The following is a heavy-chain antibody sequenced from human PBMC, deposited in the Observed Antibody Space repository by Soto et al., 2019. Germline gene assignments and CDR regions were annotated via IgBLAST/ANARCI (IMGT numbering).Heavy chain of an antibody. CDR2: ISYYGSNK. CDR1: GFTFSSYR. V-gene: IGHV3-30*18. J-gene: IGHJ4*02. Sequence: PGGSLRLSCAASGFTFSSYRMHWVRQAPGKGLEWVAVISYYGSNKYYADSVKGRFTISRDNSKNTLYLQMNSLRAEDTAVYYCAKGGRWWELPQPFDYWGQGTLVTVSS. CDR3: AKGGRWWELPQPFDY. D-gene: IGHD1-26*01.